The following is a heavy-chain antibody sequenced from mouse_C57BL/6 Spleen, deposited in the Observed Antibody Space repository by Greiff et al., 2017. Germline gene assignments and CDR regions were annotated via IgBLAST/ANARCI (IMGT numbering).Heavy chain of an antibody. CDR2: ISYSGST. Sequence: EVMLVESGPGLAKPSQTLSLTCSVTGYSITSDYWNWIRKFPGNKLEYMGYISYSGSTYYNPSLKSRISITRDTSKNQYYLQLNSVTTEDTATYYCARFYYDYEGYFDVWGTGTTVTVSS. V-gene: IGHV3-8*01. J-gene: IGHJ1*03. CDR1: GYSITSDY. D-gene: IGHD2-4*01. CDR3: ARFYYDYEGYFDV.